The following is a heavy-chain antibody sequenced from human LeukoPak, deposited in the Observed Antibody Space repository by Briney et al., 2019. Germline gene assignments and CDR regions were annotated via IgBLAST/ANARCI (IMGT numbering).Heavy chain of an antibody. CDR3: AKANEWELHDGYFDY. V-gene: IGHV3-23*01. D-gene: IGHD1-26*01. J-gene: IGHJ4*02. CDR1: GFTFSSYE. CDR2: ISGSGGST. Sequence: GGSLRLSCAASGFTFSSYEMNWVRQAPGKGLEWVSAISGSGGSTYYADSVKGRFTISRDNSKNTLYLQMNSLRAEDTAVYYCAKANEWELHDGYFDYWGQGTLVTVSS.